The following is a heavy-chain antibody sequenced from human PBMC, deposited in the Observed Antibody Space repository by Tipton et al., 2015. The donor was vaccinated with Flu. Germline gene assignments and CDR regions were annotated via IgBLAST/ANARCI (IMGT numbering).Heavy chain of an antibody. Sequence: TLSLTCTVSGGSISSSDYYWGWVRQPPGKGLEWIATIYYSGGTFYNPSLKSRVSISVDTSKNQFSLKLTSVTAADTAVYYCARDPGSRMFDPWGQGTLVTVSS. V-gene: IGHV4-39*07. CDR3: ARDPGSRMFDP. CDR2: IYYSGGT. CDR1: GGSISSSDYY. D-gene: IGHD6-13*01. J-gene: IGHJ5*02.